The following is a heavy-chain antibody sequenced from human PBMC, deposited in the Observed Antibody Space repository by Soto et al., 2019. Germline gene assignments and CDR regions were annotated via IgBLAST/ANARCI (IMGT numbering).Heavy chain of an antibody. V-gene: IGHV3-23*01. CDR2: ISGSGGST. CDR3: AKPSGIAAAGPTQCFQH. Sequence: EVQLLESGGGLVQPGGSLRLSCAASGFTFSSYAMSWVRQAPGKGLEWVSAISGSGGSTYYADSVKGRFTISRDKSKNTLYLQMNSLRAEDTAVYYCAKPSGIAAAGPTQCFQHWGQGTLVTVSS. J-gene: IGHJ1*01. D-gene: IGHD6-13*01. CDR1: GFTFSSYA.